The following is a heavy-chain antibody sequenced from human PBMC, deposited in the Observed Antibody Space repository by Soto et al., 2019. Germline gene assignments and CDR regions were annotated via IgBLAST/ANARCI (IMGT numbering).Heavy chain of an antibody. CDR3: ARGGVGYCSGGSCPNNWFDP. CDR2: ISAYNGDT. J-gene: IGHJ5*02. CDR1: GYTFTNYG. Sequence: ASVKVSCKASGYTFTNYGVSWVRQAPGQGLEWMGWISAYNGDTNYAQKLQGRVTMTTDASTSTAYMDLRSLRSDDTAVYYCARGGVGYCSGGSCPNNWFDPWG. V-gene: IGHV1-18*01. D-gene: IGHD2-15*01.